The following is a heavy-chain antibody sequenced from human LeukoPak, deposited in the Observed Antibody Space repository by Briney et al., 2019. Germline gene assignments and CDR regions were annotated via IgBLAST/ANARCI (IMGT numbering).Heavy chain of an antibody. CDR2: IYYSGST. J-gene: IGHJ2*01. CDR3: ATDGNFDL. Sequence: SETLSLTCTVSGGSISSSSYYWGWIRQPPGKGLEWIGSIYYSGSTYYNPSLKSRVTISVDTSKNQFSLKLSSVAAADTAVYYCATDGNFDLWGRGTLVTVSS. CDR1: GGSISSSSYY. D-gene: IGHD1-26*01. V-gene: IGHV4-39*07.